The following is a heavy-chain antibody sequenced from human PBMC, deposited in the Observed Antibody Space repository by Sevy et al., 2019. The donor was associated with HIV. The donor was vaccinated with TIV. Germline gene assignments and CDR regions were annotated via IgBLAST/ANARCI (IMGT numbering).Heavy chain of an antibody. CDR3: TRGLATADTPEYYFDY. Sequence: GGSLRLSCTTSGFTFDDYAMSWFRQAPGKGLEWVAFITRNSYEAYGGTTDYAASVKGRFIISRDDSKSIAHLQMNSLKTEATAVYYCTRGLATADTPEYYFDYWGQGTLVTVSS. J-gene: IGHJ4*02. V-gene: IGHV3-49*03. D-gene: IGHD5-12*01. CDR2: ITRNSYEAYGGTT. CDR1: GFTFDDYA.